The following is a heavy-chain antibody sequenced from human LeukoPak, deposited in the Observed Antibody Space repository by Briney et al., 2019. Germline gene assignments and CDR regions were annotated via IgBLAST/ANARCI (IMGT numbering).Heavy chain of an antibody. CDR2: ISPRGGGT. Sequence: GGTLRLSCAASGFTFSNHGMNWVRQAPGKGLEWLSGISPRGGGTYYADSVKGRFTISRDNSKNTLYLQMNSLRAEDTAVYYCARDGGSAWFLDYWGQGTLVTVSS. CDR3: ARDGGSAWFLDY. CDR1: GFTFSNHG. J-gene: IGHJ4*02. D-gene: IGHD6-19*01. V-gene: IGHV3-23*01.